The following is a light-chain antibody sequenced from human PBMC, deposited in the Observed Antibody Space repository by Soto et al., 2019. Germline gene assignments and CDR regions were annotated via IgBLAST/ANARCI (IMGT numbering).Light chain of an antibody. CDR3: QQYITYRA. V-gene: IGKV1-5*01. CDR2: DAS. J-gene: IGKJ1*01. Sequence: DIQMTQSPSTLSASVGDRVTITCRASQSIRGWLAWYQQKPGKAPKLLIYDASSLERGVPSRFSGSGSGTEFTLTISSLQPDDFATYYCQQYITYRAFGQGTKVDIK. CDR1: QSIRGW.